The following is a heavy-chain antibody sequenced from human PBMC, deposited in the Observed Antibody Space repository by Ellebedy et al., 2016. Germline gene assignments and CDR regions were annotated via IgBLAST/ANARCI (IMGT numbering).Heavy chain of an antibody. J-gene: IGHJ2*01. Sequence: GESLKISXAASGLTFSTYAMTWVRQAPGKGLEWVSAISGRGGNIYYADSVKGRFTISRDNSKNTVSLQMSSLRADDTAVYYCAKDLGSVILGHFDLWGRGTLVTVPS. V-gene: IGHV3-23*01. D-gene: IGHD7-27*01. CDR3: AKDLGSVILGHFDL. CDR1: GLTFSTYA. CDR2: ISGRGGNI.